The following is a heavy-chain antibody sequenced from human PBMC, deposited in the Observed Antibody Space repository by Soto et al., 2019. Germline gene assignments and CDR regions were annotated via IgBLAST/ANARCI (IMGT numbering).Heavy chain of an antibody. D-gene: IGHD3-16*01. Sequence: QVQLVQSGAEVKKPGSSVKVSCKASGGTFSSYAISWVRQAPGQGLEWMVGIIPIFGTANYAQKFQGRVTITADESTSTAYMELSSLRAEDTAVYYCARSGWANGGVIHWGQGTLVTVSS. J-gene: IGHJ4*02. CDR3: ARSGWANGGVIH. CDR2: IIPIFGTA. CDR1: GGTFSSYA. V-gene: IGHV1-69*01.